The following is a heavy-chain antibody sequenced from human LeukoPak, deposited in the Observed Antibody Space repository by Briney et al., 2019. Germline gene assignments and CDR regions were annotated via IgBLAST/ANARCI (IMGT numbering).Heavy chain of an antibody. Sequence: PGGSLRLSCATSGFTFSNYWMTWVRQTPGKGLEWVANINDDGTETHYVDSVKGRFTISRDNAKNSLFPQMNSLRDEDTAVYYCARDVPRGRQEFDFWGQGNLVTVS. CDR3: ARDVPRGRQEFDF. CDR2: INDDGTET. J-gene: IGHJ4*02. D-gene: IGHD1-26*01. V-gene: IGHV3-7*01. CDR1: GFTFSNYW.